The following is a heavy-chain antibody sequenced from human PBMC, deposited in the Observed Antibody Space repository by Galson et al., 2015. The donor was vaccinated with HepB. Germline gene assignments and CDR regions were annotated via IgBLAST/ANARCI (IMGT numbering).Heavy chain of an antibody. V-gene: IGHV3-74*01. CDR2: INSDGSSS. D-gene: IGHD1-1*01. Sequence: SLRLSCAASGFTFSGHWMHWVRQAPGKGLIWVSRINSDGSSSSYGDYVKGRFTISRDDAKNTLYLQLNSLRAEDTAIYYCARGRPGTFTVLGNWGQGALVTASS. CDR1: GFTFSGHW. J-gene: IGHJ4*02. CDR3: ARGRPGTFTVLGN.